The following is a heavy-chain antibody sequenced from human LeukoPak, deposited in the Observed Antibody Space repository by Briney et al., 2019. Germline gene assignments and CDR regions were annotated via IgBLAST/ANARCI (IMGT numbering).Heavy chain of an antibody. CDR2: SRDKAQSYTT. CDR1: GFTFSSYW. CDR3: AKGYCGGGTCYSGFL. J-gene: IGHJ4*02. V-gene: IGHV3-72*01. Sequence: PGGSLRLSCAASGFTFSSYWMHWVRQAPGKGLEWVGRSRDKAQSYTTEYAASVKGRFTISRDDSVNSLYLQMNSLKTEDTAVYYCAKGYCGGGTCYSGFLWGQGTLVTVSS. D-gene: IGHD2-15*01.